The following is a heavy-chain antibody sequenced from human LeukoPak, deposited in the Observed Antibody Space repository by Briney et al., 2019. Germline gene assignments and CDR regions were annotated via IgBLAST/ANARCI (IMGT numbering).Heavy chain of an antibody. CDR2: ISSSGSTI. D-gene: IGHD3-9*01. Sequence: PGGSLRLSCAASGFTFSSYEMNWVRQAPGKGLEWVSYISSSGSTIYYADSVKGRFTISRDNAKNSLYLQMNGLRAEDTAVYYCARRELRYFDWLRAFDIWGQGTMVTVSS. CDR3: ARRELRYFDWLRAFDI. V-gene: IGHV3-48*03. CDR1: GFTFSSYE. J-gene: IGHJ3*02.